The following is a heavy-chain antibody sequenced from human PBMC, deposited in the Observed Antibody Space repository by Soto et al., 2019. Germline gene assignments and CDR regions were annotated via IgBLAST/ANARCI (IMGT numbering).Heavy chain of an antibody. J-gene: IGHJ4*02. CDR1: GGSFSGYY. D-gene: IGHD2-15*01. V-gene: IGHV4-34*01. Sequence: SETLSLTCAVYGGSFSGYYWSWIRQPPGKGLEWIGEINHSGSTNYNPSLKSRVTISVDTSKNQFSLKLSSVTAADTAVYYCARARLSTVVAATSLQYWGQGTLVTVSS. CDR3: ARARLSTVVAATSLQY. CDR2: INHSGST.